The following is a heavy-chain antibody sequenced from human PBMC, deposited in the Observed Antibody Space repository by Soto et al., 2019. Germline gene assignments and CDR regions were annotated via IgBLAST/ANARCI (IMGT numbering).Heavy chain of an antibody. D-gene: IGHD2-15*01. Sequence: QVQLVQSGAEVRKPGASVKVSCKASGYTFSTSGMSWLRQAPGQGLEWMGWISTYNGDTNDAPKFQDRVTMTSDTSTSTVYMELRSRRSDDTAVYYCARAGAAPYYYYGMGVWGQGPRVTVSS. J-gene: IGHJ6*02. CDR3: ARAGAAPYYYYGMGV. CDR1: GYTFSTSG. V-gene: IGHV1-18*01. CDR2: ISTYNGDT.